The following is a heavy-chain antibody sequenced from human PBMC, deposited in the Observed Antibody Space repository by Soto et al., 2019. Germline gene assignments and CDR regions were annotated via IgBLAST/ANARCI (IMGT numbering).Heavy chain of an antibody. D-gene: IGHD4-17*01. CDR1: GGSISSSSYY. Sequence: QLQLQESGPGLVKPSETLSLTCTVSGGSISSSSYYWGWIRQPPGKGLEWIGSIYYSGSTYYNPSLKSRVTISVDTSKNQFSLKLSSVTAADTAVYYCARLSDYCDYVWWFDPWGQGTLVTVSS. V-gene: IGHV4-39*01. CDR2: IYYSGST. J-gene: IGHJ5*02. CDR3: ARLSDYCDYVWWFDP.